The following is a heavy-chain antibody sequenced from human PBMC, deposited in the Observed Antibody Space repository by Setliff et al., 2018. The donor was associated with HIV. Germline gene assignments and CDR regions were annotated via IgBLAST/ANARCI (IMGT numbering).Heavy chain of an antibody. Sequence: GASVKVSCKASGYRFTDYYIHWVRQAPGQGLEWMGWINPNSGGTNYAQKFQGRVTMTRDTSTNTAFMELRRLNSDDTATYFCVTSPGSFTSVDETEAGDYWGQGTLVTVSS. CDR3: VTSPGSFTSVDETEAGDY. J-gene: IGHJ4*02. CDR2: INPNSGGT. V-gene: IGHV1-2*02. D-gene: IGHD6-25*01. CDR1: GYRFTDYY.